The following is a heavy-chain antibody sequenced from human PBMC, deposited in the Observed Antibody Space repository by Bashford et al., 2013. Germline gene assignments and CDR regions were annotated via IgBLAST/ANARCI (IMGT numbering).Heavy chain of an antibody. CDR1: GFIFSNYA. J-gene: IGHJ4*02. CDR3: AKADFSTDYYFEN. Sequence: GSLRLSCAGSGFIFSNYAMSWVRLTPAKGLEWVSAIRGNGFSTDYADSVKGRFTVSRDNSKNTVFLQMNSLRVEDTAIYYCAKADFSTDYYFENWGQGTLVTVSS. CDR2: IRGNGFST. D-gene: IGHD4-11*01. V-gene: IGHV3-23*01.